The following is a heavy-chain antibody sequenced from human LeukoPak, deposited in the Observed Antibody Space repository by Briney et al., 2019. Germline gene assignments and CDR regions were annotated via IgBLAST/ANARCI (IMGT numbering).Heavy chain of an antibody. CDR3: AKEGLRFLEWLLYYFDY. CDR1: GFTFSSYA. J-gene: IGHJ4*02. Sequence: GGSLRLSCAASGFTFSSYAMSWVRQAPGKGLEWVSAISGSGGSTYYADSVKGRFTISRDNSKNTLYLQMNSLRAEDTAVYYCAKEGLRFLEWLLYYFDYWGQGTLVTVSS. D-gene: IGHD3-3*01. V-gene: IGHV3-23*01. CDR2: ISGSGGST.